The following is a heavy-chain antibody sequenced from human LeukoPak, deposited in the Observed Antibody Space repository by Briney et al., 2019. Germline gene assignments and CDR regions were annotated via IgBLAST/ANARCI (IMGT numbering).Heavy chain of an antibody. J-gene: IGHJ4*02. CDR1: GYIFSTST. CDR2: INAGNGDT. V-gene: IGHV1-3*01. D-gene: IGHD3-22*01. CDR3: ARPTRTGGTYYYDSTDYYSPFDY. Sequence: WASVKVSCKASGYIFSTSTMHWVRQAPGQRLEWMGWINAGNGDTNYSQKLQGRVTITRDTSASTAYMELSSLRSGDTAVYYCARPTRTGGTYYYDSTDYYSPFDYWGQGTLVTVSS.